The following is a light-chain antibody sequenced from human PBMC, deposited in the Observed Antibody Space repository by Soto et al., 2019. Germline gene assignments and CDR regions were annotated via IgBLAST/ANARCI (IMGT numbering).Light chain of an antibody. CDR3: QQANTFPWT. CDR1: QGVNTW. J-gene: IGKJ1*01. Sequence: DIQMTQSPSSVSASVGDRVTITCRASQGVNTWLAWYQQKAGKAPNPLIYAASTLQRGVPSRFSGSGSGTDFTLTISNLQPDDLATYYCQQANTFPWTFGQGTKVEIK. V-gene: IGKV1-12*02. CDR2: AAS.